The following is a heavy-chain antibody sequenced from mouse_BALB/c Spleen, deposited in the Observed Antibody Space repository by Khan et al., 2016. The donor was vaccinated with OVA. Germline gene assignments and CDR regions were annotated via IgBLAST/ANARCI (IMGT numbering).Heavy chain of an antibody. CDR1: GYSITSDYA. J-gene: IGHJ4*01. CDR2: ISYSGST. D-gene: IGHD2-3*01. V-gene: IGHV3-2*02. CDR3: ARDGSRYNYAMDY. Sequence: EVKLLESGPGLVKPSLSLSLTCTVTGYSITSDYAWNWIRQFPGNKLEWMGYISYSGSTSYNPSLKSRISITRDTSKNQFFLQLNSVTTEDTATYYCARDGSRYNYAMDYWGQGTAVTVSS.